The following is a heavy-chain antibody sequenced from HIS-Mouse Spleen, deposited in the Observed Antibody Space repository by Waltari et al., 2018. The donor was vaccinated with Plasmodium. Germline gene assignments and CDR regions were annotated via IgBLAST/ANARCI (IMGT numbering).Heavy chain of an antibody. CDR1: GFTFSSYW. D-gene: IGHD1-26*01. J-gene: IGHJ4*02. Sequence: EVQLVESGGGLVQPGGSLRLSCAASGFTFSSYWMSWVRQAPGKGLEGVANIKQDGSEKDYGDSVKGRFTISRGNAKNSRYLQMNSLRAEDTAVYYCARGGIVGATIDYWGQGTLVTVSS. CDR2: IKQDGSEK. CDR3: ARGGIVGATIDY. V-gene: IGHV3-7*01.